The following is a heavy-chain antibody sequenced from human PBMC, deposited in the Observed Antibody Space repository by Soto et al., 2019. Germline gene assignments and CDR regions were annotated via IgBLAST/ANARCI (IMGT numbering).Heavy chain of an antibody. J-gene: IGHJ6*02. CDR2: INHSGST. CDR1: GGSFSGYY. D-gene: IGHD3-3*01. Sequence: ASVTLSLTCAVYGGSFSGYYWSWIRQPPGKGLEWIGEINHSGSTNYNPSLKSRVTISVDTSKNQFSLKLSSVTAADTAVYYCARGLTKETYYDFWSGYYKGPRYYYYYGMDVWGQGTTVTVSS. CDR3: ARGLTKETYYDFWSGYYKGPRYYYYYGMDV. V-gene: IGHV4-34*01.